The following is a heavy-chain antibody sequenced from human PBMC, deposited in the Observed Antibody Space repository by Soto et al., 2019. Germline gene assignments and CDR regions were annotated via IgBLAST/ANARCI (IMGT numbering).Heavy chain of an antibody. CDR1: GFIFISYA. Sequence: EVQVLESGGGLGQPWGSLRLSCAASGFIFISYAMSWVRQAPGKGLEWVSAITGRGSGTNYADSVNGRFTISRDNSKNTLYLQMNSLRAADTAGYYCAKARESSGSYRPFHYWGPGTLVTVSS. CDR3: AKARESSGSYRPFHY. J-gene: IGHJ4*02. CDR2: ITGRGSGT. V-gene: IGHV3-23*01. D-gene: IGHD3-22*01.